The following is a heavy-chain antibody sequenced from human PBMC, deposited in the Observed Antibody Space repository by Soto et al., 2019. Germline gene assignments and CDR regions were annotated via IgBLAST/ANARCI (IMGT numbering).Heavy chain of an antibody. Sequence: EVQLLESGGGLVQPGGSLRLSCAASGFTFSNYAVTWVRQAPGKGLEWVSTIIGSGGSTYYADSVKGRFTISRDNSKNTVYLQMNSLIAEDTAVYYCEKDQGSSWYEIDYWGQGTLVTVSS. CDR1: GFTFSNYA. CDR2: IIGSGGST. J-gene: IGHJ4*02. D-gene: IGHD6-13*01. V-gene: IGHV3-23*01. CDR3: EKDQGSSWYEIDY.